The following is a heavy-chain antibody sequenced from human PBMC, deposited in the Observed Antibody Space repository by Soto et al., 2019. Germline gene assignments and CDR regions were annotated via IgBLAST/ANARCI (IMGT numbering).Heavy chain of an antibody. V-gene: IGHV1-2*02. D-gene: IGHD3-3*01. CDR3: ASSLEWTENWFDP. J-gene: IGHJ5*02. CDR1: GDTFTSYY. CDR2: INPHGGST. Sequence: RASVKVSCKAPGDTFTSYYLNWVRQAPGQGLEWMGVINPHGGSTKYAQKFQGRVTMTRDTSISTAYMELSRLRSDDTAVYYCASSLEWTENWFDPWGQGTLVTVSS.